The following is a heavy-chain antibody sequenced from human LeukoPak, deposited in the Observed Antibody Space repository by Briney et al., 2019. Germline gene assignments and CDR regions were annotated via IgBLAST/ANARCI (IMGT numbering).Heavy chain of an antibody. V-gene: IGHV1-8*03. D-gene: IGHD6-6*01. CDR2: MNPNSGNT. CDR1: GYTFTRYY. CDR3: ARSNRIAARRGAPDY. Sequence: ASVKVSCKASGYTFTRYYMHWVRQAPGQGREGMGWMNPNSGNTGYAHKFQGRVTITRNTSISTAYMELSSLRSEDTGVYYCARSNRIAARRGAPDYWGQGTLVTVSS. J-gene: IGHJ4*02.